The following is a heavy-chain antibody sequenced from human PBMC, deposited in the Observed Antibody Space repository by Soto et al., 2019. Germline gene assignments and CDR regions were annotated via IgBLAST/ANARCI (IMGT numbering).Heavy chain of an antibody. CDR3: ARRPGYSSGWYLGVYGMDV. CDR1: GYTFTSYG. CDR2: ISAYNGNT. Sequence: VASVKVSCKASGYTFTSYGISWVRQAPGQGLEWMGWISAYNGNTNYAQKLQGRVTMTTDTSTSTAYMELRSLRSDDTAVYYCARRPGYSSGWYLGVYGMDVWGQGTTVTVS. V-gene: IGHV1-18*01. J-gene: IGHJ6*02. D-gene: IGHD6-19*01.